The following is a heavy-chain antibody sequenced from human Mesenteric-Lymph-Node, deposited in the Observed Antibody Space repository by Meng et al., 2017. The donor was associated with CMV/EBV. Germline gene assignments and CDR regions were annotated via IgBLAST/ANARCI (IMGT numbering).Heavy chain of an antibody. CDR3: AREKGHLSWFDP. CDR2: IYYSGST. Sequence: TVSGGSISSGGYSWGWIRQPPGEGLEWIGSIYYSGSTYYNPSLKSRVTISVDTSKNQFSLKLSSVTAADTAVYYCAREKGHLSWFDPWGQGTLVTVSS. CDR1: GGSISSGGYS. J-gene: IGHJ5*02. V-gene: IGHV4-39*07.